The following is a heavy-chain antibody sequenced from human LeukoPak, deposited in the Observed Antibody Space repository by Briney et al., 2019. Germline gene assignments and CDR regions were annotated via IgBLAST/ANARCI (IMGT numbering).Heavy chain of an antibody. CDR1: GYSISSGYY. V-gene: IGHV4-38-2*02. Sequence: PSETLSLTCTVSGYSISSGYYWGWIRQPPGKGLEWIGSVYHSGDTYYNPSLESRVIVSLETSKNHFSLKVTSVTAADTAVYYCVRARRSPSGAVGSFDQWGQGTLVSVSS. CDR3: VRARRSPSGAVGSFDQ. D-gene: IGHD6-6*01. CDR2: VYHSGDT. J-gene: IGHJ4*02.